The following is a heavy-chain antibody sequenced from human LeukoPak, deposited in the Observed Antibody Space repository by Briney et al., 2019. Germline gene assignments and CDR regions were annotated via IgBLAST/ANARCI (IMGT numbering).Heavy chain of an antibody. CDR2: ISGSGCST. CDR3: TVPRRLLFGAFDY. J-gene: IGHJ4*03. CDR1: GFTFSSYA. Sequence: GGSLRLSCAASGFTFSSYAMSWVRQAPGKGLEWVSAISGSGCSTYYADSVKGRFTISRDNSKNTLYLQMNSLRAEATAVYYCTVPRRLLFGAFDYSGDGELGTVSS. D-gene: IGHD2-21*02. V-gene: IGHV3-23*01.